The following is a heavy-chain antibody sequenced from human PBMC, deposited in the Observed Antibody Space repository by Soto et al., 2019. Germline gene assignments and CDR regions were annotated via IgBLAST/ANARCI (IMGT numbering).Heavy chain of an antibody. CDR1: SDPTSTHN. D-gene: IGHD3-10*01. CDR2: IYETGST. V-gene: IGHV4-59*08. J-gene: IGHJ6*02. Sequence: QVQLQESGPGMVKPSETLSLTCTVSSDPTSTHNWGWIRQTPGKGLEWIGYIYETGSTSYNPSLNSRVTISLDRSTKQLSLQLSSATAADTAMYHCVRQGIGPLHGLVDVWGRGPTVTVSS. CDR3: VRQGIGPLHGLVDV.